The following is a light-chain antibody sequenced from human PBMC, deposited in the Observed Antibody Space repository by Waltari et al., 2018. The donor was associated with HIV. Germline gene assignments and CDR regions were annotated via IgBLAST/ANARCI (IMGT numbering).Light chain of an antibody. J-gene: IGLJ2*01. CDR2: EVN. V-gene: IGLV2-8*01. Sequence: QSALTQPPSASGSPGQSVTISCTGTSSDVGGYNFVSCYQQHPGKAPKFIIYEVNKRPSGVPSRLSGSKSGNTASLTVSGLQAEDEADYYCSSYGGSDNRVVFGGGTKLTVL. CDR3: SSYGGSDNRVV. CDR1: SSDVGGYNF.